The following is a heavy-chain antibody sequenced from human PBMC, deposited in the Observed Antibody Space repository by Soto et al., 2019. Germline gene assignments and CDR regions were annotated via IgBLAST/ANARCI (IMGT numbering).Heavy chain of an antibody. J-gene: IGHJ6*02. D-gene: IGHD5-18*01. CDR3: ARELDTAMGYGMDV. Sequence: ASVKGSCKGSGYTFTSYGISWVRQAPGQGLEWMGWISAYNGNTNYAQKLQGRVTMTTDTSTSTAYMELRSLRSDDTAVYYCARELDTAMGYGMDVWGQGTTVTVSS. CDR1: GYTFTSYG. CDR2: ISAYNGNT. V-gene: IGHV1-18*01.